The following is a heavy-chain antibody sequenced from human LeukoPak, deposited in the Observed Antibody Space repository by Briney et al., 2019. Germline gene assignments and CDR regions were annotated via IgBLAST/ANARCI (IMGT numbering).Heavy chain of an antibody. CDR3: ARWAYNWNQFDP. Sequence: GASVKVSCKASGYTFTSYYMHWVRQAPGQGLEWMGWINPNSGGTNYAQKFQGRVTMTRDTSISTAYMELSRLRSDDTAVYYCARWAYNWNQFDPWGQGTLVTVSS. J-gene: IGHJ5*02. CDR2: INPNSGGT. D-gene: IGHD1-20*01. CDR1: GYTFTSYY. V-gene: IGHV1-2*02.